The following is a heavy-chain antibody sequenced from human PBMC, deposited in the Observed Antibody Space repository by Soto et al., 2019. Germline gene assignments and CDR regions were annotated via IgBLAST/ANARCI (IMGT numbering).Heavy chain of an antibody. CDR3: ASPAKYAYCGGDCYPPPNFDY. Sequence: GGSLRLSCAASGFTFSSYSMNWVRQAPGKGLEWVSYISSSSSTIYYADSVKGRSTISRDNAKNSLYLQMNSLRDEDTAVYYCASPAKYAYCGGDCYPPPNFDYWGQGTLVTVSS. V-gene: IGHV3-48*02. CDR1: GFTFSSYS. CDR2: ISSSSSTI. J-gene: IGHJ4*02. D-gene: IGHD2-21*02.